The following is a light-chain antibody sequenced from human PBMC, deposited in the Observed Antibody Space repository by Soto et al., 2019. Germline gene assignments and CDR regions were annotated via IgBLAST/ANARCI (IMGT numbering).Light chain of an antibody. CDR1: QSVSSSY. Sequence: EIWLTQSPGTLSLSPGERATLSCRASQSVSSSYLAWYQQKPGQAPRLIIYAVSNRATGIPDRFSGSGSGPYFTLTISRLEPADLSVYFCHHFGSLSYTFGQGTKLEIK. CDR2: AVS. V-gene: IGKV3-20*01. CDR3: HHFGSLSYT. J-gene: IGKJ2*01.